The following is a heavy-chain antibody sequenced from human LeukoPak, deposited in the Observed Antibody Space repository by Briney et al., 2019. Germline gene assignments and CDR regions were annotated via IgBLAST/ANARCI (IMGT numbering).Heavy chain of an antibody. CDR2: INHSGST. V-gene: IGHV4-34*01. CDR1: GGSFSGYY. J-gene: IGHJ6*02. CDR3: ARGRNRYYYYGMDV. Sequence: SETLSLTCAVYGGSFSGYYWSWIRQPPGKGLEWIGEINHSGSTNYNPSLKSRVTISVGTSKNQFSLKLSSVTAADTAVYYCARGRNRYYYYGMDVWGQGTTVTVSS.